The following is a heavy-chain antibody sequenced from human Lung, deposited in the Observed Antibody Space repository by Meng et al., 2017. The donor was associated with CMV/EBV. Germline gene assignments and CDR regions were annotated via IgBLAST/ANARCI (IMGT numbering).Heavy chain of an antibody. Sequence: SCAASGFNFRIYVMHWVRQAPGKGLEWVAVTSSDGSRKYYADFVKGRFTISRDNSKNTLYLQLNSLRTEDTAVYYCARDQKEEGDNWFDPWGQGTLVTVSS. V-gene: IGHV3-30*19. J-gene: IGHJ5*02. CDR2: TSSDGSRK. CDR1: GFNFRIYV. CDR3: ARDQKEEGDNWFDP.